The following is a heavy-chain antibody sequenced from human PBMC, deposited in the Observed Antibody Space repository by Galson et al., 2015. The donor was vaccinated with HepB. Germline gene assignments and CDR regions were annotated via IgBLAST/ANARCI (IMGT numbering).Heavy chain of an antibody. J-gene: IGHJ5*02. CDR3: AKYVGSSDWFDP. CDR2: ISAGGGT. V-gene: IGHV3-23*01. D-gene: IGHD6-6*01. CDR1: GFTFSSYA. Sequence: SLRLSCAASGFTFSSYALSWVRQAKGLEWVSTISAGGGTFYADSVKGRFTISRDNSKNTLYLQMNSLRAEDTAVYYCAKYVGSSDWFDPWGQGTLVTVSS.